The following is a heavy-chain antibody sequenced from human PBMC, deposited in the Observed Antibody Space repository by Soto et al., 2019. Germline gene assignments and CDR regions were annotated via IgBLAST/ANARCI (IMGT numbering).Heavy chain of an antibody. D-gene: IGHD2-8*01. J-gene: IGHJ4*02. Sequence: QVKLVESGGGGVQPGRSLRLSCAASGFSFSSYAMHLVRQATGKWLEWLAFISYDGRNEYYADSVKGRVTVSRDSSENKLDLQINTLKPEDTAVYYCARDGSPNGVCFNDDWGQGTLVTVSP. V-gene: IGHV3-30*04. CDR2: ISYDGRNE. CDR1: GFSFSSYA. CDR3: ARDGSPNGVCFNDD.